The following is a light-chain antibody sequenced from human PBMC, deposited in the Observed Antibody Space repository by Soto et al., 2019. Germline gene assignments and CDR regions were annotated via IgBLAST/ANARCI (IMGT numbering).Light chain of an antibody. J-gene: IGKJ4*01. V-gene: IGKV1-27*01. Sequence: DIQVTQSPSSLSASVGNRVTITCRSKQAIGDYLSWFQQQPGKVPKLLLYAASALQSGVPSRFSGSGSGTDFPLTISSLQPEDMATSYCQKYNSAPLTFGGGTKVEI. CDR2: AAS. CDR1: QAIGDY. CDR3: QKYNSAPLT.